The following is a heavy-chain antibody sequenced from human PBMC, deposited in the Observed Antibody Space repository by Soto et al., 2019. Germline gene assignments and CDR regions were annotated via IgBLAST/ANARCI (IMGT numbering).Heavy chain of an antibody. CDR2: INAGNGNT. CDR3: ARDFVPGMDV. D-gene: IGHD3-10*02. J-gene: IGHJ6*02. Sequence: ASVEVSCKASGYTCTSYAMHWVRQAHGQRLEWMGWINAGNGNTKYSQKFQGRVTITRDTSASTAYMELSSLRSGDTAVYYCARDFVPGMDVWGQGTTVTVSS. V-gene: IGHV1-3*01. CDR1: GYTCTSYA.